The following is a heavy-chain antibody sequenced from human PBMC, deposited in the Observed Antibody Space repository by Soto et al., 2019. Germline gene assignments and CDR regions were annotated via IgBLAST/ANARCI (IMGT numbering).Heavy chain of an antibody. D-gene: IGHD3-22*01. Sequence: QVQLQESGPGLVKPSQTLSLTCTVSGGSISSGGYYWSWIRQHPGKGLEWIGYIYYSGSTYYNPSLTSRVTISVDTSKIQFSLKLSSVTAADTVVYYCARHNYDSSGTAVDVWGQGTTVTVSS. CDR1: GGSISSGGYY. CDR2: IYYSGST. CDR3: ARHNYDSSGTAVDV. J-gene: IGHJ6*02. V-gene: IGHV4-31*03.